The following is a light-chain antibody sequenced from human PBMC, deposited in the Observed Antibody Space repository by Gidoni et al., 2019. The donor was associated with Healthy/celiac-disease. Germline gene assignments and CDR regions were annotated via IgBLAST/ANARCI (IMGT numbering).Light chain of an antibody. CDR3: QQYGSSLPT. CDR2: GAS. J-gene: IGKJ4*01. CDR1: QSVSISY. V-gene: IGKV3-20*01. Sequence: ELVLTQTPGTLSLSPGERATLSCRASQSVSISYLAWYQQKSGQAPRLLINGASNRATGIPDRFSGSGSGTDFTLTISRLEPEDFAVYYCQQYGSSLPTFXGXTKVEIK.